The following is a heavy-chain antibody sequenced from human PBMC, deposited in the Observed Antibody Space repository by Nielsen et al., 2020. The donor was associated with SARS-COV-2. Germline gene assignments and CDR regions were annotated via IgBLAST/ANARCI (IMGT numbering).Heavy chain of an antibody. J-gene: IGHJ6*01. CDR2: ISWNSGSI. CDR1: GFTFDDYA. CDR3: TLLQEHL. V-gene: IGHV3-9*01. Sequence: SLMISCAASGFTFDDYAMHWVRQAPGKGLEWVSGISWNSGSIGYADSVKGRFTISRDNAKNSLYLQMNSLHQGPIGLPPGTLLQEHLWG.